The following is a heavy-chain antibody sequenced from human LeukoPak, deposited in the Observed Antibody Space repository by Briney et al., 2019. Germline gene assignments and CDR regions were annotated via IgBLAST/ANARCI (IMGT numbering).Heavy chain of an antibody. J-gene: IGHJ6*02. CDR3: ARHPLYSTQTDYYYYGMDV. CDR2: IYPGDSDT. CDR1: GYSFTSYW. D-gene: IGHD6-13*01. V-gene: IGHV5-51*01. Sequence: GESLKISCKGSGYSFTSYWIGWVRQMPGKGLEWMGIIYPGDSDTRYGPSFQGQVTISADKSISTAYLQWSSLKASDTAMYYCARHPLYSTQTDYYYYGMDVWGQGTTVTVSS.